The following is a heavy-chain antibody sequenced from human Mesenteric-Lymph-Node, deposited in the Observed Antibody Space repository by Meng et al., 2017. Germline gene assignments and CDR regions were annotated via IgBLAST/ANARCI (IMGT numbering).Heavy chain of an antibody. D-gene: IGHD3-9*01. Sequence: GESLKISCEASGFTFSSHWMNWVRQAPGKGLEWVANIKQDGSLIYYMDSVKGRFTISRDNAKNSLYLQMNSLRDEDTAVYYCARASWGDDIWFDPWGQGTLVTVSS. J-gene: IGHJ5*02. CDR1: GFTFSSHW. CDR2: IKQDGSLI. V-gene: IGHV3-7*04. CDR3: ARASWGDDIWFDP.